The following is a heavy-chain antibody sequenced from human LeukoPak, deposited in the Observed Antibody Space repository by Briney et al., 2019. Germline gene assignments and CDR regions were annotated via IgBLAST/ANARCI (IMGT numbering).Heavy chain of an antibody. CDR2: INHSGST. Sequence: SETLSLTCAVYGGSFRGYYCSWIRQPPRKGLEWIGEINHSGSTNYNPSLKSRGTISVDTSKNQFSLKLSSVTGAETAVYYCARTGFRGVNYWGGGTLVTVSS. J-gene: IGHJ4*02. CDR1: GGSFRGYY. V-gene: IGHV4-34*01. D-gene: IGHD3-10*01. CDR3: ARTGFRGVNY.